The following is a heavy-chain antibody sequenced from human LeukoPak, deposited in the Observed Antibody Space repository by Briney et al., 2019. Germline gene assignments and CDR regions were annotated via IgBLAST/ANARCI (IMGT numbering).Heavy chain of an antibody. J-gene: IGHJ4*02. CDR2: INHSGTT. CDR1: GGSFSGYY. CDR3: AREGSAVTNFDY. Sequence: SETLSLTCAVYGGSFSGYYWSWIRQPPGKGLEWIREINHSGTTNYNPSLKSRVTISVDTSKNQFSLKMTSVTAADTAVYYCAREGSAVTNFDYWGQGTLVTVSS. V-gene: IGHV4-34*01. D-gene: IGHD3-10*01.